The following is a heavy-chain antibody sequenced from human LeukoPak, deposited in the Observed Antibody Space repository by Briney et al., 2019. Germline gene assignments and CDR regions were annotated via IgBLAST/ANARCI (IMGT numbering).Heavy chain of an antibody. J-gene: IGHJ6*03. CDR3: ARVGYYDSSGYSPYYYYYMDV. CDR2: INPSGGST. CDR1: GYTFTSYY. D-gene: IGHD3-22*01. Sequence: ASVKVSCKASGYTFTSYYMHWVRQAPGQGLEWMGIINPSGGSTSYAQKFQGRVTMTRDMSTSTVYMELSSLRSEDTAVYYCARVGYYDSSGYSPYYYYYMDVWGKGTTVTVSS. V-gene: IGHV1-46*01.